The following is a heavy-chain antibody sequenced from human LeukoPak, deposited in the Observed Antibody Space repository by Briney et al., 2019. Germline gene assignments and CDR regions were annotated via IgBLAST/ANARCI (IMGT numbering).Heavy chain of an antibody. CDR2: ITDSGGTT. V-gene: IGHV3-23*01. J-gene: IGHJ4*02. D-gene: IGHD1-26*01. CDR1: GFTFSTYA. CDR3: AKLWRGSHPRYFDH. Sequence: PGGSLRLSCAASGFTFSTYAMSWVRQAPGKGLEWVSTITDSGGTTFYADSVEGRFTISRDNSKNTVYLQMNSLRAEDTAVYYCAKLWRGSHPRYFDHWGQGTLVTVSS.